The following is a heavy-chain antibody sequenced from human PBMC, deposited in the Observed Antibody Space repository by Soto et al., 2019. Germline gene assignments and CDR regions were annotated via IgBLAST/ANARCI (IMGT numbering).Heavy chain of an antibody. CDR1: GGPIRSSSHY. Sequence: QLQLQESGPGLVKPSETLALTCTVSGGPIRSSSHYWAWIRQSPGTGLEWIGIIDESGDSYYNPSLKSRVTVSVDTSKNQFSLKLISVTGADSAIDFFAREGGYVDYWGQGTLVTVSS. D-gene: IGHD1-1*01. J-gene: IGHJ4*02. CDR2: IDESGDS. V-gene: IGHV4-39*02. CDR3: AREGGYVDY.